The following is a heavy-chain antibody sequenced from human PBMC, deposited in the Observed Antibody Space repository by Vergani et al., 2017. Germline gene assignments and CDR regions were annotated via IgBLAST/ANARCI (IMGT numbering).Heavy chain of an antibody. CDR2: IYPGDSDT. D-gene: IGHD3-10*01. Sequence: EVQLVESGGGLVKPGESLKISCKGSGYSFTSYWIGWVRQMPGKGLEWMGIIYPGDSDTRYSPSFQGQVTISADKSISTAYLQWSSLKASDTAMYYCARGFYGSGSWPLGAFDIWGQGTMVTVSS. J-gene: IGHJ3*02. CDR3: ARGFYGSGSWPLGAFDI. CDR1: GYSFTSYW. V-gene: IGHV5-51*01.